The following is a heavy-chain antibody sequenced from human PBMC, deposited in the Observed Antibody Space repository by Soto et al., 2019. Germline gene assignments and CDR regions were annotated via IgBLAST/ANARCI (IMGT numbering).Heavy chain of an antibody. D-gene: IGHD2-15*01. CDR3: ARDLGDIVVVVAATPDDAFDI. Sequence: GGSLRLSCAASGFTFSSYSMNWVRQAPGKGLEWVSYISSSSSTIYYADSVKGRFTISRDNAKNSLYLQMNSLRAEDTAVYYCARDLGDIVVVVAATPDDAFDIWGQGTMVTVSS. CDR1: GFTFSSYS. CDR2: ISSSSSTI. J-gene: IGHJ3*02. V-gene: IGHV3-48*01.